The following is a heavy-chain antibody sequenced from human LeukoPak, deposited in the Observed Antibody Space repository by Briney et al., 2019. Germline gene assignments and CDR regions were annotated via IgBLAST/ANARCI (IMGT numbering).Heavy chain of an antibody. CDR1: GFTFSSYW. Sequence: GGSLRLSCAASGFTFSSYWMHWVRQAPGKGLVWVSRINSDGSIRNYVDSVKGRFTISRDNGTNMLYLEMSSLIAEDKAVYYCARGPSGWGPLDYWGQGTLVTLSS. V-gene: IGHV3-74*01. J-gene: IGHJ4*02. CDR3: ARGPSGWGPLDY. D-gene: IGHD7-27*01. CDR2: INSDGSIR.